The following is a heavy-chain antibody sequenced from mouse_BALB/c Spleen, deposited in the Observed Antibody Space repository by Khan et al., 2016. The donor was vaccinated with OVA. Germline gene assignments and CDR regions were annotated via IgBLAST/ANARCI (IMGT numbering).Heavy chain of an antibody. CDR1: GYTFTSYT. Sequence: VQLKQSGTELARPGASVKMSCKASGYTFTSYTMHWVKQRPGQGLEWIGYINPTSTYTNYNQKFKDKATLTADKSSITAYMQLSSLTSEDSTVYYCAREGAYYRSDGWFAYWGQGTLVTVSA. J-gene: IGHJ3*01. CDR3: AREGAYYRSDGWFAY. CDR2: INPTSTYT. D-gene: IGHD2-14*01. V-gene: IGHV1-4*01.